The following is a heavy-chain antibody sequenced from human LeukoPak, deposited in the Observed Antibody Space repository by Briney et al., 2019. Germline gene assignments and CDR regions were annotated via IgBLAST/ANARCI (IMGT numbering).Heavy chain of an antibody. J-gene: IGHJ3*02. Sequence: SETLSLTCTVSGGSISSGGYYWSWIRQHPGKGLEWIGYIYYSGSTYYNPSLKSRVTISVDTSKNQFSLKLSSVTAADTAVYYCARDRVTVDDAFDIWGQGTMVTVSS. D-gene: IGHD4-17*01. CDR2: IYYSGST. V-gene: IGHV4-31*03. CDR1: GGSISSGGYY. CDR3: ARDRVTVDDAFDI.